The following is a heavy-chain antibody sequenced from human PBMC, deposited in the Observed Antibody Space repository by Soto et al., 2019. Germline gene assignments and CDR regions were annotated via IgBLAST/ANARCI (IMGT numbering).Heavy chain of an antibody. J-gene: IGHJ6*02. CDR2: IMPIYAKP. V-gene: IGHV1-69*01. CDR3: ASLNNWSSGDGRIDV. Sequence: QVQLVQSGAEVKKPGSSVKVSCKASGGTFNTYTISWVRQVPGQGLEWMGGIMPIYAKPIYAQPFRGRLTIAGDEHTSTVYMELSSLRSEDTALYYCASLNNWSSGDGRIDVWGRGTAVSVSS. CDR1: GGTFNTYT. D-gene: IGHD1-26*01.